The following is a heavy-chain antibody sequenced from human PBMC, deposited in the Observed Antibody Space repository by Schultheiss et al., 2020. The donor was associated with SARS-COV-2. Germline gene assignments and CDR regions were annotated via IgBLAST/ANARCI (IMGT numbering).Heavy chain of an antibody. CDR3: AIGAYGSRRKYYFDY. D-gene: IGHD3-10*01. J-gene: IGHJ4*02. V-gene: IGHV4-30-4*01. Sequence: SETLSLTCTVSGGSISSGDYYWSWIRQPPGKGLEWIGYIYYSGSTYYNPSLKSRVTISVDTSKNQFSLKLSSVTAADTAVYYCAIGAYGSRRKYYFDYWGQGTLVTVSS. CDR1: GGSISSGDYY. CDR2: IYYSGST.